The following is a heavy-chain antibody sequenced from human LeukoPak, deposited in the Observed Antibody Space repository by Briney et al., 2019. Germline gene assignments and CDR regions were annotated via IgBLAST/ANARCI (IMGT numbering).Heavy chain of an antibody. J-gene: IGHJ3*02. CDR2: INRDGGDK. CDR3: ARDPHAGAFDM. Sequence: GGSLRLSCEVSGFTFSSSWMSWVRQAPGKGLEGVATINRDGGDKYYVDSVKGRFTISRDNAKNSFFLQMNSLRAEDTAVYYCARDPHAGAFDMWGRGTMVTVSS. V-gene: IGHV3-7*01. CDR1: GFTFSSSW. D-gene: IGHD1-1*01.